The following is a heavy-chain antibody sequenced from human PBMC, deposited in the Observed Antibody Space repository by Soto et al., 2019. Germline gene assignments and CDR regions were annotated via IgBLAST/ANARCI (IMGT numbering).Heavy chain of an antibody. Sequence: ASVKVSCKASGYSFTGHYMQWVRQAPGQGLEWMGWIDPKSGAAKYAQKFQDRVTMTTDTSINTAYMYLSGLTSDDTAVYYCARDYDKSGYDYFDPWGQGTLVTVSS. CDR1: GYSFTGHY. CDR3: ARDYDKSGYDYFDP. V-gene: IGHV1-2*02. D-gene: IGHD3-3*01. J-gene: IGHJ5*02. CDR2: IDPKSGAA.